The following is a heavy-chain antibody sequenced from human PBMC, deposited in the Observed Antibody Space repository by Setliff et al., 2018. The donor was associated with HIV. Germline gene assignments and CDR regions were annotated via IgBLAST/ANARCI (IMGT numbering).Heavy chain of an antibody. J-gene: IGHJ5*02. CDR1: GYTFTTYY. V-gene: IGHV1-3*04. D-gene: IGHD2-2*01. Sequence: ASVKVSCKASGYTFTTYYIHWVRQAPGQGLEWMGWSNTGNGNTKYSQKFQGRVTITRDTSATTAYMELTRLTSDDTAVYYCARDRCNSVACYLYNWFDPWGQGTLVTVSS. CDR3: ARDRCNSVACYLYNWFDP. CDR2: SNTGNGNT.